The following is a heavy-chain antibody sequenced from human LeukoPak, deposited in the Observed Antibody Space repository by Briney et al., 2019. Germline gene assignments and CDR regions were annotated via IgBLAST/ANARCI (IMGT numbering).Heavy chain of an antibody. D-gene: IGHD4-23*01. CDR2: ISSSSSYI. Sequence: GGPLRLSCAASGFTFSSYSMNWVRQAPGKGLEWVSSISSSSSYIYYADSVKGRFTISRDNAKNSLYLQMNSLRAEDTAVYYWARAPEGVATNGGQEPRVPVPS. CDR3: ARAPEGVATN. V-gene: IGHV3-21*01. CDR1: GFTFSSYS. J-gene: IGHJ4*02.